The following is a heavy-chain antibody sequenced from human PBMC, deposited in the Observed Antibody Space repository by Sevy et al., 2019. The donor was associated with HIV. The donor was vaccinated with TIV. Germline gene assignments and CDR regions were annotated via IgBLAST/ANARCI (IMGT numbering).Heavy chain of an antibody. CDR1: GFPFSTYR. J-gene: IGHJ1*01. CDR3: AKDRDIVIVLGATALRQ. Sequence: GGSLSLSCAASGFPFSTYRVLWVRQAPDRGLEWVGDITYDGRHKYYADSVKGRFTISRDNSKNTLDLQMNSLRAEDTAVYYCAKDRDIVIVLGATALRQWGQGTLVTVSS. CDR2: ITYDGRHK. V-gene: IGHV3-30*18. D-gene: IGHD2-15*01.